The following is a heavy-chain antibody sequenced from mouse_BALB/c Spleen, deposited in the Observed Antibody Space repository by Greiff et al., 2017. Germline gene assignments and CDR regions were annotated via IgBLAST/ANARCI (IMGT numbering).Heavy chain of an antibody. Sequence: QVQLQQSEAELVRPGSSVKISCKASGYAFSSYWMNWVKQRPGQGLEWIGQIYPGDGDTNYNGKFKGKATLTADKSSSTAYMQLSSLTSEDSAVYFCARYGNYYVDYWGQGTTLTVSS. CDR3: ARYGNYYVDY. V-gene: IGHV1-80*01. CDR2: IYPGDGDT. CDR1: GYAFSSYW. J-gene: IGHJ2*01. D-gene: IGHD2-1*01.